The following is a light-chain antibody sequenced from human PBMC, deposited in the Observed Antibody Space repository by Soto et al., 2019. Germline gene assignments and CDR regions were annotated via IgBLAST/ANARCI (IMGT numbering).Light chain of an antibody. J-gene: IGKJ4*02. CDR3: QQRLNWPLT. V-gene: IGKV3-11*01. Sequence: EIVLTQSPATLSLSPGERATLSCRASQSVDSYLTWYQQKPGQAPRLLIYDVSKRATGIPVRFSGSGSGTDFTLTISSLEPEDVAVYYCQQRLNWPLTFGGGTKVEIK. CDR1: QSVDSY. CDR2: DVS.